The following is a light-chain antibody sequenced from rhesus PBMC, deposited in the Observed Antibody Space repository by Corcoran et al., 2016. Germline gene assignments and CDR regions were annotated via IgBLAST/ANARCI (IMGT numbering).Light chain of an antibody. V-gene: IGKV1-74*01. CDR1: ENIYNY. J-gene: IGKJ2*01. CDR2: KAS. Sequence: DIQMTQSPSSPSAAVGDRVTITCRASENIYNYVNWYQHKPGKAPNLLIYKASTLQSGVPSRVSGSGSWTDYSFTISSLQSAYVATYYSQHSYGTPYSFGRGTKVEVQ. CDR3: QHSYGTPYS.